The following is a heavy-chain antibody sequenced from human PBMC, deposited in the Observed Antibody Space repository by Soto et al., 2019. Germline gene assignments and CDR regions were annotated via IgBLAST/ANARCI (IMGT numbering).Heavy chain of an antibody. CDR2: IYYSGST. D-gene: IGHD6-6*01. Sequence: SETLSLTCTVSGGSISSYYWSWIRQPPGKGLEWIGSIYYSGSTNYNPSLKSRVTIPVATSKNQFSLKLSTVTAADTAVYYCEKDYSSSFADYYPGMDVWGQETLVTVSS. J-gene: IGHJ6*02. CDR3: EKDYSSSFADYYPGMDV. V-gene: IGHV4-59*01. CDR1: GGSISSYY.